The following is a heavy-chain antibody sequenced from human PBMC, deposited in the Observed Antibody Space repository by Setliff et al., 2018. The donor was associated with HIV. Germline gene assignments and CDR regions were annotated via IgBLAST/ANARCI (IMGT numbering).Heavy chain of an antibody. CDR3: ARGVNFDY. CDR1: GGSISSSVYY. V-gene: IGHV4-39*07. D-gene: IGHD3-3*01. CDR2: IYYSGST. J-gene: IGHJ4*02. Sequence: SETLSLTCTVSGGSISSSVYYWGWIRQPPGKGLEWIGNIYYSGSTYYNPSLKSRITISVDTSKNQFSLKLTSVTAADTAIYYCARGVNFDYWGQGTQVTVSS.